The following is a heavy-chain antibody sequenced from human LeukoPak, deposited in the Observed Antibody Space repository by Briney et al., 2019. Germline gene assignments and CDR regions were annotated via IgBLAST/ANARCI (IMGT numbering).Heavy chain of an antibody. CDR2: INPSGGST. Sequence: ASVKVSCKASGYTFTSYYMHWVRQAPGQGLEWMGIINPSGGSTSYAQKFQGRVTMTRDTSTSTAYMELRSLRSDDTAVYYCARGGRGSFLDYWGQGTLVTVSS. CDR3: ARGGRGSFLDY. D-gene: IGHD1-26*01. V-gene: IGHV1-46*01. CDR1: GYTFTSYY. J-gene: IGHJ4*02.